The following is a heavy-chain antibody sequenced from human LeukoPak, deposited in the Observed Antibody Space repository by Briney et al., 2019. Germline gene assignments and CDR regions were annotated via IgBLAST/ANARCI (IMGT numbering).Heavy chain of an antibody. V-gene: IGHV3-15*01. J-gene: IGHJ4*02. CDR1: GFTFSNAW. D-gene: IGHD3-10*01. Sequence: GGSLRLSCAASGFTFSNAWMSWVRQAPGKGLEWVGRIKSKTDSGTTDYAARGKGRFTIARDDTKNTLYRQMNSQKTEETAVDYSTTGRGSGSYCFDYLGQGTLVTVSS. CDR2: IKSKTDSGTT. CDR3: TTGRGSGSYCFDY.